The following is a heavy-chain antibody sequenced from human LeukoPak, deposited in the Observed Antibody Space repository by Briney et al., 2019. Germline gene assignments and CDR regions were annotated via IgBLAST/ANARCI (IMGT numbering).Heavy chain of an antibody. CDR3: ARTTYDLLTGFFIDF. J-gene: IGHJ4*02. D-gene: IGHD3-9*01. V-gene: IGHV1-2*02. Sequence: GASVKVSCKGSGYTFTDYYIHWVRQAPGQGLEWMGRINPHSGDTESAQKFQGRVTLTRDTSINTAYMELRRLRSADTAVYYCARTTYDLLTGFFIDFWGRGTRVTVSS. CDR2: INPHSGDT. CDR1: GYTFTDYY.